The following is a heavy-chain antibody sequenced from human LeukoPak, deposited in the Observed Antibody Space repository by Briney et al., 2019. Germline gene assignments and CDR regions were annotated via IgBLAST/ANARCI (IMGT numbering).Heavy chain of an antibody. J-gene: IGHJ4*02. Sequence: SETLSLTCTVSGYSISTSYYWGWIRQPPGKGLEWIGSIYHSGNTYYNPSLKSRVTISVDTSKNQFSLKLSSVTAADTAVYYCARDGQIDYFDYWGQGTLVTVSS. D-gene: IGHD3-22*01. CDR3: ARDGQIDYFDY. V-gene: IGHV4-38-2*02. CDR1: GYSISTSYY. CDR2: IYHSGNT.